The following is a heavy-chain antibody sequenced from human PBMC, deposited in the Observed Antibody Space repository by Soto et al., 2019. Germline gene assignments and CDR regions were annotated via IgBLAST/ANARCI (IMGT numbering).Heavy chain of an antibody. V-gene: IGHV3-23*01. CDR2: ISGSGGST. J-gene: IGHJ4*02. Sequence: GGSMTLYRPASGFTFSSYAMNYESQAPGKGLEWVSAISGSGGSTYYADSVKGRFTISRDNSKNTLYLQMNSLRAEDTAVYYCAKDDADYDILTGYYPTYFDYWGQGTL. CDR3: AKDDADYDILTGYYPTYFDY. CDR1: GFTFSSYA. D-gene: IGHD3-9*01.